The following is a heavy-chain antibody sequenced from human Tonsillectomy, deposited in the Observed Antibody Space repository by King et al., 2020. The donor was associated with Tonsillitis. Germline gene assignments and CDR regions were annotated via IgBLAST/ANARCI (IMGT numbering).Heavy chain of an antibody. CDR1: GFTFSAYF. CDR2: IRNKPSSYST. D-gene: IGHD2-15*01. CDR3: AKGDCSGGSCYAGDY. V-gene: IGHV3-72*01. J-gene: IGHJ4*02. Sequence: QLVPSGGGLVQPGGSLSLSCAASGFTFSAYFMDWVRQAPGKGLEWVGRIRNKPSSYSTEYAASVKGRFTISRDDSRNSLYLHMNSLKGDDTAVYYCAKGDCSGGSCYAGDYWGQGTLVTVSS.